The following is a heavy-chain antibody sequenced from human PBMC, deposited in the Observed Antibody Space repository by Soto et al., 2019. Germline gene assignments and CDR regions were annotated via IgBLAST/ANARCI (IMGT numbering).Heavy chain of an antibody. J-gene: IGHJ3*02. CDR3: ARYSYDTFDLFDI. Sequence: EVQLVESGGGLVQPGGSLRLSCAASGFTFSSYSMNWVRQAPGKGLEWVSYISSSSSTIYYADSVKGRFTISRDNAKNSLYLQLNSLRDEDSAVYYCARYSYDTFDLFDIWGQGTMVTFSS. V-gene: IGHV3-48*02. CDR2: ISSSSSTI. D-gene: IGHD3-22*01. CDR1: GFTFSSYS.